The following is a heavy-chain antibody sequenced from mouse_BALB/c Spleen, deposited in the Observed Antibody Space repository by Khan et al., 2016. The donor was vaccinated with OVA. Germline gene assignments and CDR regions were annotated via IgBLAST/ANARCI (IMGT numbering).Heavy chain of an antibody. CDR1: GFDFSRYW. J-gene: IGHJ3*01. CDR3: ARPYRYNGEAWFAY. CDR2: INPDSSTI. Sequence: EVQLVESGGGLVQPGGSLKLSCAASGFDFSRYWMSWVRQAPGKGLEWIGEINPDSSTINYTPSLKDKFIISRDNAKNTLYLQMSIVRSEDTALYYCARPYRYNGEAWFAYWGQGTLVTVSA. D-gene: IGHD2-14*01. V-gene: IGHV4-1*02.